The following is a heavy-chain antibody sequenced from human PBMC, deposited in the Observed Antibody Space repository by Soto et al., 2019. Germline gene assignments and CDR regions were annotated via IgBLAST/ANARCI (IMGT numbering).Heavy chain of an antibody. J-gene: IGHJ4*02. CDR3: ARDRVSSGWYFDY. CDR2: INPSGGST. D-gene: IGHD6-19*01. CDR1: GYTFTSYY. Sequence: ASVKVSCKASGYTFTSYYMHWVRQAPGQGLEWMGRINPSGGSTSYAQKLQGRVTMTTDTSTSTAYMELRSLRSDDTAVYYCARDRVSSGWYFDYWGQGTLVTVSS. V-gene: IGHV1-46*01.